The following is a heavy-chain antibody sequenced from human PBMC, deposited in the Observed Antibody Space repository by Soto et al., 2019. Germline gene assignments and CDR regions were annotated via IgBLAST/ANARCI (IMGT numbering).Heavy chain of an antibody. CDR1: GFSLSDYS. J-gene: IGHJ4*02. CDR3: AGSSDDGRDN. Sequence: EVQLVESGGGLVKTGGSLRLSCAASGFSLSDYSMNWIRQAPGKGLEWVASISSSSSFIHYAESMKGRFTISRDNAKNSLYLQMTSLSAEDTAVYYCAGSSDDGRDNWGQGTLVTVSS. V-gene: IGHV3-21*01. D-gene: IGHD6-6*01. CDR2: ISSSSSFI.